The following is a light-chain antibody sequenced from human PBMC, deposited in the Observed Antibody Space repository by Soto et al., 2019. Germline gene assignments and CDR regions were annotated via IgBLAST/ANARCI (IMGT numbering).Light chain of an antibody. J-gene: IGKJ1*01. CDR1: HDITSS. Sequence: AIRMTQVPSSFSASIGDRVTITCRASHDITSSLAWYQHIQGRAPKLLISGASNLQFGVPSRFSGSGSGTDFTLTISSLQAEEFATYYCQHYYSSPPTFGQGTRVEMK. CDR3: QHYYSSPPT. CDR2: GAS. V-gene: IGKV1-8*01.